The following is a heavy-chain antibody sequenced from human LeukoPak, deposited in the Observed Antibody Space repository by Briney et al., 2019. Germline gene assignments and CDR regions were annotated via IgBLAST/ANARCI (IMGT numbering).Heavy chain of an antibody. J-gene: IGHJ4*02. V-gene: IGHV3-23*01. Sequence: GGSLRLSCAASGFTNSSYAMSWVRQAPGKGLEWVSAISGSGGSTYYADSVKGRFTISRDNSKNTLYLQMNSLRAEDTAVYYCAKASYSSSWYYFDYWGQGTLVTVSS. CDR2: ISGSGGST. CDR3: AKASYSSSWYYFDY. CDR1: GFTNSSYA. D-gene: IGHD6-13*01.